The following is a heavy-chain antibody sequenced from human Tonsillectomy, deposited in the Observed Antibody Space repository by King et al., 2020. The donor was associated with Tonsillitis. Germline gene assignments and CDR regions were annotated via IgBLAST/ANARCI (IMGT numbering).Heavy chain of an antibody. Sequence: VQLQESGPGLVKPSDTLSLTCTVSGGSISSYYWSWIRQPPGKGLEWIGYIYYTGSTNYNPSLKSRVTISVDTSKNQFSLKLSSVTAADTAVYYCAREGGQRPLTGADVAFDIWAQGTMVTVSS. J-gene: IGHJ3*02. D-gene: IGHD6-25*01. V-gene: IGHV4-59*01. CDR1: GGSISSYY. CDR3: AREGGQRPLTGADVAFDI. CDR2: IYYTGST.